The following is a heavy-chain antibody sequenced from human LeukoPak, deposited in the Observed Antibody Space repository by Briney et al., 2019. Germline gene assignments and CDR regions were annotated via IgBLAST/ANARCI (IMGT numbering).Heavy chain of an antibody. D-gene: IGHD3-22*01. CDR2: IYSGGST. J-gene: IGHJ4*02. Sequence: VGSLRLSCAASGLTVSSNYMSWVRQAPGKGLEWVSVIYSGGSTYYADSVKGRFTISRDNSKNTLYLQMNSLRAEDTAVYYCARTPYSSGYYGQFDYWGQGTLVTVSS. CDR1: GLTVSSNY. CDR3: ARTPYSSGYYGQFDY. V-gene: IGHV3-53*01.